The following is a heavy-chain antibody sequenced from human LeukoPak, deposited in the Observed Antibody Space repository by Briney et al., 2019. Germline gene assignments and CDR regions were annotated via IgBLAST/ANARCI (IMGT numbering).Heavy chain of an antibody. CDR1: GYSFINYW. J-gene: IGHJ4*02. D-gene: IGHD3-22*01. Sequence: GESLKISFKGSGYSFINYWIGWVRQMPGKGLEWMGIIYPGDSDTRYSPSFQGQVTISADKSISTAYLQWSSLKASDTAMYYCGRHIYDSSGYWVDYWGQGALVTVSS. V-gene: IGHV5-51*01. CDR3: GRHIYDSSGYWVDY. CDR2: IYPGDSDT.